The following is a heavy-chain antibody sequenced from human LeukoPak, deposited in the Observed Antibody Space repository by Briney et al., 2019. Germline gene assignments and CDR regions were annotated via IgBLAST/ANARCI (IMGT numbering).Heavy chain of an antibody. J-gene: IGHJ5*02. CDR1: GGTFSSYA. V-gene: IGHV1-69*05. CDR3: ARDRRSIAGSGLRFNWFDP. Sequence: SVKVSYKASGGTFSSYAISWVRQAPGQGLEWMGGIIPIFGTANYAQKFQGRVTITTDESTSTAYMELSSLRSEDTAVYYCARDRRSIAGSGLRFNWFDPWGQGTLVTVSS. CDR2: IIPIFGTA. D-gene: IGHD1-20*01.